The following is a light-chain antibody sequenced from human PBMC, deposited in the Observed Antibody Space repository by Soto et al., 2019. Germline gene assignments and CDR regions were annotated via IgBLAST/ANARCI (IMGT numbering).Light chain of an antibody. V-gene: IGKV1-5*03. Sequence: DIQMTPSPSTLSGSVGDRVAITCRASQTISSWLAWYQQKPGKAPKLLIYKASTLKSGVPSRFSGSGSGKEFTLTIRSLQPDDFATYYFQHYNSYSEAFGQGTKVDIK. CDR2: KAS. CDR3: QHYNSYSEA. CDR1: QTISSW. J-gene: IGKJ1*01.